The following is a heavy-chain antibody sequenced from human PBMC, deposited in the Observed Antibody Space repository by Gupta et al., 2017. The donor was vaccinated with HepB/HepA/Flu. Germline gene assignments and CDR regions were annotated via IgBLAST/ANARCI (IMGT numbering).Heavy chain of an antibody. Sequence: EVQLVESGGGLVQPGRSLRLSCAASGFTFDDYAMHWVRQAPGKGLEWVSGISWNSGSIGYADSVKGRFTISRDNAKNSLYLQMNSLRAEDTALYYCAKDPADFWSGYHGYFDYWGQGTLVTVSS. D-gene: IGHD3-3*01. J-gene: IGHJ4*02. CDR2: ISWNSGSI. CDR1: GFTFDDYA. V-gene: IGHV3-9*01. CDR3: AKDPADFWSGYHGYFDY.